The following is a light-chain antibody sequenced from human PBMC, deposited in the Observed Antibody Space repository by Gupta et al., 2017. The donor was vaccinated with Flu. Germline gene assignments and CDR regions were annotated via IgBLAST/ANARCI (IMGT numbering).Light chain of an antibody. J-gene: IGKJ4*02. Sequence: DIQMTQSPSSLSASVGDRVTIPCRASQSISSYLNWYQQKPGKAPKLLIYAASSLQSGVPSRFSGSGSGTDFTLTISRLNPEDFATYYCQQGDRKERTFGEGTKVEIK. CDR1: QSISSY. CDR2: AAS. CDR3: QQGDRKERT. V-gene: IGKV1-39*01.